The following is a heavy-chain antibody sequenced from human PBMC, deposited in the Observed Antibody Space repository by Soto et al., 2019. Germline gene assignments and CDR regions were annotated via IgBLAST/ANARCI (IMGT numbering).Heavy chain of an antibody. Sequence: GASLKVSCKSSGYTFTSYGISWVRQAPGQGLEWMGWISAYNGNTNYAQKLQGRVTMTTDTSTSTAYMELRSLRSDDTAVYYCARLRYFDWLSVYNWFDPWGQGTLVTVSS. CDR2: ISAYNGNT. CDR3: ARLRYFDWLSVYNWFDP. J-gene: IGHJ5*02. V-gene: IGHV1-18*01. D-gene: IGHD3-9*01. CDR1: GYTFTSYG.